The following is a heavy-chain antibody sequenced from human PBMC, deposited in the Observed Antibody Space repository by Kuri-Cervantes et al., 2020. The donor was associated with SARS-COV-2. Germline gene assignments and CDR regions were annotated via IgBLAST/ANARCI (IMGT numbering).Heavy chain of an antibody. CDR1: GGTFSSYA. V-gene: IGHV1-8*02. J-gene: IGHJ6*03. CDR3: ARAGLGLRSIPYYYYYMDV. CDR2: MNPNSGNT. Sequence: ASVKVSCKASGGTFSSYAISWVRQAPGQGLEWMGGMNPNSGNTGYAQKFQGRVTMTRNTSISTAYMELSSLRSEDTAVYYCARAGLGLRSIPYYYYYMDVWGKGTTVTVSS. D-gene: IGHD3-16*01.